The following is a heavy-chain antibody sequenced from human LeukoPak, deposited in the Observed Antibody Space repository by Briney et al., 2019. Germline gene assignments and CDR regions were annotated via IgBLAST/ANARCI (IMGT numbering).Heavy chain of an antibody. J-gene: IGHJ4*02. Sequence: GGSLRLSCAASGFTFSRFAMNWVRQAPGKGLEWVATIIDNGDRTYYADSVRGRFTLSRDNSNNTLSLQMNSLRAEDTATYYCSKGITLVRGFTDFDYWRQGTLVTVSS. CDR2: IIDNGDRT. CDR1: GFTFSRFA. V-gene: IGHV3-23*01. D-gene: IGHD3-10*01. CDR3: SKGITLVRGFTDFDY.